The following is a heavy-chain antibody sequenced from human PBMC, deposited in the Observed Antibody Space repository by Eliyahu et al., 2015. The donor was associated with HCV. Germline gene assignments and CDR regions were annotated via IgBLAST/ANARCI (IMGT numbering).Heavy chain of an antibody. CDR2: ISSSXSTM. CDR3: ARDKVWLGYYYGMDV. V-gene: IGHV3-11*01. D-gene: IGHD6-19*01. CDR1: GFTFSDXP. J-gene: IGHJ6*02. Sequence: QVQLVESGGGLVKPGGSLRLXCAASGFTFSDXPMNWIPQAPGKGVGWXSYISSSXSTMXYADSVKGRFTISRDNAKNSLYLQMNSLRAEDTAVYYCARDKVWLGYYYGMDVWGQGTTVTVSS.